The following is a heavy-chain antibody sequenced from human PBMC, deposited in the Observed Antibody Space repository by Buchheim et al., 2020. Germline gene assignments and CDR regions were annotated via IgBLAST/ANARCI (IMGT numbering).Heavy chain of an antibody. D-gene: IGHD3-3*01. CDR1: GFTFSSYA. V-gene: IGHV3-23*01. CDR3: AKESTDQRITMFGVVTSYGMDV. Sequence: EVQLLESGGGLVQPGGSLRLSCAASGFTFSSYAMSWVRQAPGKGLEWVSAISGSGGSTYYADSVKGRFTISRDNSKNTLYLQMNSMRAEDTAVYYCAKESTDQRITMFGVVTSYGMDVWGQGT. CDR2: ISGSGGST. J-gene: IGHJ6*02.